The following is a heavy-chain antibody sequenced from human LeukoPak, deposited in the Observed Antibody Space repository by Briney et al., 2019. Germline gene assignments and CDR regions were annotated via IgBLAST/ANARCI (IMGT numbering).Heavy chain of an antibody. Sequence: SQTLSLTCTVSGGSISSGDYYWSWIRQPPGKGLEWIGYIYYSGSTYYNPSLKSRVTILVDTSKNQFSLKLSSVTAADTAVYYCARGRDYYGSGSYPDYWGQGTLVTVSS. CDR3: ARGRDYYGSGSYPDY. CDR1: GGSISSGDYY. D-gene: IGHD3-10*01. CDR2: IYYSGST. J-gene: IGHJ4*02. V-gene: IGHV4-30-4*01.